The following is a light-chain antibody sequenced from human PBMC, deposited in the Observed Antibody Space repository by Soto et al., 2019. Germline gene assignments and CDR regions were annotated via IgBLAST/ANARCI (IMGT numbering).Light chain of an antibody. V-gene: IGKV3-15*01. Sequence: ETGMTQSPATLSVSPGDRVTLSCRASQSIGTNLLWLQQSPGQPPRLLISGASDMVAGVPDRFSGSGSGTDFPLTISGLQSEDCAVYYRQQYAGWPRTFRQGTNLEIK. CDR1: QSIGTN. CDR2: GAS. CDR3: QQYAGWPRT. J-gene: IGKJ2*01.